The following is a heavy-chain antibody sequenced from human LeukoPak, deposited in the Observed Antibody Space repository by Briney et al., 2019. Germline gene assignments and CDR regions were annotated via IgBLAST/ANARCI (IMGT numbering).Heavy chain of an antibody. CDR2: INHSGST. V-gene: IGHV4-34*01. CDR3: ARIGDTAMAYAFDI. Sequence: SDTLSLTCAVYGGSFSGYYWSWIRQPPGKGLEWIGEINHSGSTNYNPSLNSRVTISLDTSKNQFSLKLSSVTAADTAVYYCARIGDTAMAYAFDIWGQGTMVTVSS. CDR1: GGSFSGYY. D-gene: IGHD5-18*01. J-gene: IGHJ3*02.